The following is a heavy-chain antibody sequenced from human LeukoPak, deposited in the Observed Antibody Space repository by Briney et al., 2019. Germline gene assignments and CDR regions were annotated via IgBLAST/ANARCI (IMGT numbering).Heavy chain of an antibody. CDR3: AKDIGPRYCSGGSCYWDNVAFDI. J-gene: IGHJ3*02. Sequence: PGGSLRLSCAASGFTFDDYAMHWVRQAPGKGLEWVSLISWDGGSTYYADSVKGRFTISRDNSKNSLYLQMNSLRAEDTALYYCAKDIGPRYCSGGSCYWDNVAFDIWGQGTMVTVSS. CDR2: ISWDGGST. V-gene: IGHV3-43D*03. CDR1: GFTFDDYA. D-gene: IGHD2-15*01.